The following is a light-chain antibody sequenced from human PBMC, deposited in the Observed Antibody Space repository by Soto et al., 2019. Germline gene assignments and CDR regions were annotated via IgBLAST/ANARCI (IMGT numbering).Light chain of an antibody. J-gene: IGKJ5*01. CDR1: QSVSSN. CDR2: GAS. CDR3: QQYNNWQIT. V-gene: IGKV3-15*01. Sequence: EIVLTQSPGTLSLSPGERATLSCRASQSVSSNLAWYQQKPGQAPRLLIYGASTRATGIPARFSGSGSGTEFTLTISSLQSEEFAVYYCQQYNNWQITFGQGTRLEIK.